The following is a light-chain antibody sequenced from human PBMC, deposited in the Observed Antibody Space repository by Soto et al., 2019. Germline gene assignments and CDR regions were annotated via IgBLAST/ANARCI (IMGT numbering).Light chain of an antibody. CDR3: QSYDSRRTLRV. J-gene: IGLJ1*01. CDR2: GNS. Sequence: QSVLTQPPSVSGAPGQRVTISCSGSSSNIGAGYDVHWYQQLPGTAPKLLIYGNSNRPSGVPDRFSGSKSGTSASLAITGLQADDEADYCCQSYDSRRTLRVFGTGTKLTVL. CDR1: SSNIGAGYD. V-gene: IGLV1-40*01.